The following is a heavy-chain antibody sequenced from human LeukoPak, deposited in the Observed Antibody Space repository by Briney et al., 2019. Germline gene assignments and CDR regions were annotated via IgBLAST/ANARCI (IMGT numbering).Heavy chain of an antibody. CDR1: GFTFSGSA. CDR3: TRYNVGFES. J-gene: IGHJ4*02. CDR2: IRSKTKSYAT. D-gene: IGHD1-1*01. Sequence: GGSLRLSCAASGFTFSGSAMHWVRQASGKGLEWVGRIRSKTKSYATSYAASVKARLAPSRNDSKNTAYLKMNRLKTEDTAVYYCTRYNVGFESWGQGTLVTVSS. V-gene: IGHV3-73*01.